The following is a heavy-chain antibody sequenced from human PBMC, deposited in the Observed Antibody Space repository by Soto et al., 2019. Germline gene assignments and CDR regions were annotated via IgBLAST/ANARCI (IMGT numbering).Heavy chain of an antibody. J-gene: IGHJ6*03. CDR2: IYYSGST. CDR3: ASISLYGDQYYYYYYYMDV. Sequence: SETLSLTCTVSGGSISSSSYYWGWIRQPPGKGLEWIGSIYYSGSTYYNPSLKSRVTISVDTSKNQFSLKLSSVTAADTAVYYCASISLYGDQYYYYYYYMDVWGKGTTVTVSS. D-gene: IGHD4-17*01. CDR1: GGSISSSSYY. V-gene: IGHV4-39*01.